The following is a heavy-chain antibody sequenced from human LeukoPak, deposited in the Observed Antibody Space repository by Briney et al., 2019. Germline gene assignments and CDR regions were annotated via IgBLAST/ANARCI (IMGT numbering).Heavy chain of an antibody. CDR3: AKSLLTTATGTGRAFDI. J-gene: IGHJ3*02. CDR1: GFTFSSYA. CDR2: ISGSVGST. Sequence: GGSLRLSCAASGFTFSSYAMSWVRQAPGKGLEWVSAISGSVGSTYYADSVKGRFTISRDNSKNTLYLQMNSLRADDTAVYYCAKSLLTTATGTGRAFDIWGQGTMVTVSS. D-gene: IGHD1-1*01. V-gene: IGHV3-23*01.